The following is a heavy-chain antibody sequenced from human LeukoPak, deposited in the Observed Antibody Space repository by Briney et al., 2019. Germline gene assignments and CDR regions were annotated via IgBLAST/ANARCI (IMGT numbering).Heavy chain of an antibody. D-gene: IGHD1-14*01. CDR1: GFEFHIYA. CDR3: VQLLDDNPIRWYFGL. CDR2: ISDSGDTP. V-gene: IGHV3-23*01. Sequence: GGSLRLSCAASGFEFHIYAMSWVRQAPGKGLKWVSSISDSGDTPYYADSVKGLFTISRDNSKNTLYLQMSSLRAEDTAVYYCVQLLDDNPIRWYFGLWGRGTLVTVSS. J-gene: IGHJ2*01.